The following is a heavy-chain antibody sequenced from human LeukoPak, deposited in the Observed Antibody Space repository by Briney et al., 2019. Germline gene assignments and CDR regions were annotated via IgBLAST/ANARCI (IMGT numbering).Heavy chain of an antibody. V-gene: IGHV4-34*01. CDR1: GGSFSGYY. CDR3: ARDPGPESYYYDSSGPPGDY. D-gene: IGHD3-22*01. Sequence: SETLSLTCAVYGGSFSGYYWSWIRQPPGKGLEWIGEINHSGSTNYNPSLKSRVTISVDTSKNQFSLKLSSVTAADTAVYYCARDPGPESYYYDSSGPPGDYWGQGTLVTVSS. CDR2: INHSGST. J-gene: IGHJ4*02.